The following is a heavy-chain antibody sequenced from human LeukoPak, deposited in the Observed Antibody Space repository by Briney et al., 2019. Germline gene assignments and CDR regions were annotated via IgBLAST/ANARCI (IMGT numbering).Heavy chain of an antibody. V-gene: IGHV1-2*02. J-gene: IGHJ6*02. CDR3: ASVGVVADYGLDV. D-gene: IGHD2-15*01. CDR2: INPNTGAT. CDR1: GYTLTGHY. Sequence: ASVMVSCKASGYTLTGHYLHWVRQAPGQGLEWMGWINPNTGATTYAQRFQGRVTLTRDTSISTAYMDLSRLRPDDTAVYYCASVGVVADYGLDVWGQGTTVTVSS.